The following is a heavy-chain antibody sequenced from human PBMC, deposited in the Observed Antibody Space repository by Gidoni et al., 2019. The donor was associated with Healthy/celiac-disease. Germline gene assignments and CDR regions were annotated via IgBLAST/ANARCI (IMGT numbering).Heavy chain of an antibody. CDR1: GGSFSGYY. D-gene: IGHD4-17*01. V-gene: IGHV4-34*01. CDR3: ARDPMTTVTFLDY. CDR2: INHSGST. J-gene: IGHJ4*02. Sequence: QVQLQQWGAGLLKPSETLSLTCAVYGGSFSGYYWSWIRQPPGKGLEWIGEINHSGSTNYNPSLKSRVTISVDTSKNQFSLKLSSVTAADTAVYYCARDPMTTVTFLDYWGQGTLVTVSS.